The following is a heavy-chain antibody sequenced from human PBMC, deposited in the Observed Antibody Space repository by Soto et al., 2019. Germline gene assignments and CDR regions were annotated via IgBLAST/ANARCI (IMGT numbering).Heavy chain of an antibody. CDR3: ARASTVTDYYYYYMDV. CDR2: INHSGST. V-gene: IGHV4-34*01. D-gene: IGHD4-4*01. CDR1: GGSFSGYY. J-gene: IGHJ6*03. Sequence: PSETLSLTCAVYGGSFSGYYWSWIRQPPGKGLEWIGEINHSGSTNYNPSLKSRVTISVDTSKNQFSLKLSSVTAADTAVYYCARASTVTDYYYYYMDVWGKGTTVTVSS.